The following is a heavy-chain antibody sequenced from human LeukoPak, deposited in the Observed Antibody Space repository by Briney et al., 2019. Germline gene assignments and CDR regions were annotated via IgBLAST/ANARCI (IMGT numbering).Heavy chain of an antibody. Sequence: PGGSLRLSCAALGFTFSDYGIHWVRQAPGKGLEWVAFIRYDATTKYYADSVEGRFTISRDNSQNTLFLEMNSLRAEDTAVYYCAKADCRSSTCYPHYSYYMDVWGKGTTVTVSS. D-gene: IGHD2-2*01. J-gene: IGHJ6*03. CDR1: GFTFSDYG. CDR2: IRYDATTK. V-gene: IGHV3-30*02. CDR3: AKADCRSSTCYPHYSYYMDV.